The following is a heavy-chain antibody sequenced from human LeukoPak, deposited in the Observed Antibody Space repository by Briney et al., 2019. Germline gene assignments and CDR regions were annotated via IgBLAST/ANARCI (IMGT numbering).Heavy chain of an antibody. V-gene: IGHV3-48*03. D-gene: IGHD4-17*01. Sequence: LPGGSLRLSCAAAGFSVSSDEMNCVRQAPGKGLEWVSYMSSSGSTIYYADSVKGRFTISRDNAKNSLYLQMNSLRDEETTVYSCAREAATTLKITFDYWGQGTLVTVSS. CDR3: AREAATTLKITFDY. J-gene: IGHJ4*02. CDR2: MSSSGSTI. CDR1: GFSVSSDE.